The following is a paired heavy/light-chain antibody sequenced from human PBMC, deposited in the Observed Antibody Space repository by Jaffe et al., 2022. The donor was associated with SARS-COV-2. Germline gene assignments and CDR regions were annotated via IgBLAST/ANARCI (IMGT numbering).Light chain of an antibody. CDR2: LGS. J-gene: IGKJ4*01. Sequence: DIVMTQSPLSLPVTPGEPASISCRSSQSLLHSNGNNYLDWYLQKPGQSPQLLIYLGSNRASGVPDRFSGSGSGTDFTLKISRVEAEDVGVYYCMQALQTPQTFGGGTKVEIK. V-gene: IGKV2-28*01. CDR1: QSLLHSNGNNY. CDR3: MQALQTPQT.
Heavy chain of an antibody. D-gene: IGHD5-18*01. Sequence: EVQLLESGGGLVQPGGSLRLSCAASGFTFSSCAMSWVRQAPGKGLESVSAISGSGGSTYYADSVKGRFTISRDNSKSTLYLQMNNLRPEDTAVYYCAKPPPASYGHYYYYGMDVWGQGTTVTVSS. V-gene: IGHV3-23*01. CDR1: GFTFSSCA. J-gene: IGHJ6*02. CDR2: ISGSGGST. CDR3: AKPPPASYGHYYYYGMDV.